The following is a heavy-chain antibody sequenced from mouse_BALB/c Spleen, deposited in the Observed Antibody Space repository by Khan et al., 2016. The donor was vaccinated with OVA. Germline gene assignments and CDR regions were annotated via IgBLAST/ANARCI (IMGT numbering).Heavy chain of an antibody. CDR1: GYTFTYYV. D-gene: IGHD2-3*01. Sequence: QVQLKESGPELVKPGASVKMSCKASGYTFTYYVITWVKKRTGQGLEWIGEIYPGSDNAYYNERFKSKATLTADKSSNTTHMQLSSLTSEDSAVYFCARGDGYYVYFDYWGQGTTLTVSS. CDR2: IYPGSDNA. V-gene: IGHV1-77*01. CDR3: ARGDGYYVYFDY. J-gene: IGHJ2*01.